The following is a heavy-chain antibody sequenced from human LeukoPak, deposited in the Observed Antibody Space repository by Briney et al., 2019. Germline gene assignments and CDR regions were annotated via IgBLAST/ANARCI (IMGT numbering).Heavy chain of an antibody. V-gene: IGHV3-30*02. CDR2: IGYEGVHK. J-gene: IGHJ4*02. CDR3: AKDLHGGYSSDY. CDR1: GFTFNNFG. Sequence: PGGSLGLSCAASGFTFNNFGMHWVRQAPGKGLEWVSFIGYEGVHKYYADSVKGRFTISKDNSKATLYLQMNSLRPGDTAVYYCAKDLHGGYSSDYWGQGTLVTVFS. D-gene: IGHD4-23*01.